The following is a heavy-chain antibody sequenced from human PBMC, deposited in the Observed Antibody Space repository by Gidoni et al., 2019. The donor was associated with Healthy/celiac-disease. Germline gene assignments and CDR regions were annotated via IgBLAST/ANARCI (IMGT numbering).Heavy chain of an antibody. D-gene: IGHD3-22*01. CDR3: ARGPDYYDSSGH. J-gene: IGHJ4*02. CDR2: INHSGST. Sequence: QVQLQQWGAGLLKPSETLSLTCAVYGGSFSGYYWSWIRQPPGKGLEWIGEINHSGSTNYNPSLKSRVTISVDTSKNQFSLKLSSVTAADTAVYYCARGPDYYDSSGHWGQGTLVTVSS. V-gene: IGHV4-34*01. CDR1: GGSFSGYY.